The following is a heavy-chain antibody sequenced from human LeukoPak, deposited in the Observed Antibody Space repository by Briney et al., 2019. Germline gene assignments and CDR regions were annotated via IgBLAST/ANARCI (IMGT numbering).Heavy chain of an antibody. D-gene: IGHD3-16*01. Sequence: SETLSLTCAVSGGSISSSNWWSWVRQPPGKGLEWIGEIYHSGSTNYNPSLKSRVTISVDKSKNQFSLKLSSVTAADTAVYYCASPREGAETFDYWGQGTLVTVSS. CDR2: IYHSGST. CDR1: GGSISSSNW. CDR3: ASPREGAETFDY. V-gene: IGHV4-4*02. J-gene: IGHJ4*02.